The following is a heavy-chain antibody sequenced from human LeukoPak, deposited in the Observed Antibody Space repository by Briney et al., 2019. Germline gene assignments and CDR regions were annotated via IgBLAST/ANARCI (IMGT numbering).Heavy chain of an antibody. CDR2: IYYSGST. CDR3: ARQEAAGAFDY. CDR1: GGSISSSSYY. Sequence: SETLSLTCTVSGGSISSSSYYWGWIRQPPGKGLEWIGSIYYSGSTYYNPSLKSRVTISVDTSKNQFSLKLSSVTAADTAVYYCARQEAAGAFDYWGQGTLVTVSS. V-gene: IGHV4-39*07. D-gene: IGHD6-13*01. J-gene: IGHJ4*02.